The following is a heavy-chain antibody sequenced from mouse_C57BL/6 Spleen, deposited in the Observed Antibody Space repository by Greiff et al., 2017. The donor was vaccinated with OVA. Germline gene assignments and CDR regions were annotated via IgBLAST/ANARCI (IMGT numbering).Heavy chain of an antibody. CDR2: INPGSGGT. CDR1: GYAFTNYL. D-gene: IGHD1-3*01. V-gene: IGHV1-54*01. J-gene: IGHJ1*03. Sequence: QVQLQQSGAELVRPGTSVKVSCKASGYAFTNYLIEWVQQRPGQGLEWIGVINPGSGGTNYHEKFKGQATLTADKSSSTAYMQLSSLTSEDSAVYFRAREGKSGTYFDVWGTGTTVTVSS. CDR3: AREGKSGTYFDV.